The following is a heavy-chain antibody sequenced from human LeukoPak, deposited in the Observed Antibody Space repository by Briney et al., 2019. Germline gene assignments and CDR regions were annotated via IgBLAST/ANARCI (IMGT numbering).Heavy chain of an antibody. J-gene: IGHJ5*02. CDR2: INPSGGST. D-gene: IGHD6-6*01. V-gene: IGHV1-46*01. CDR3: ASSPPLGSSSGWFDP. Sequence: ASVKVSCKASGYTFTSYYMHWVRQAPGQGLEWMGIINPSGGSTSYAQKFQGRVTMTRDMSTSTVYMELRSLRSEDTAVYYCASSPPLGSSSGWFDPWGQGTLVTVSS. CDR1: GYTFTSYY.